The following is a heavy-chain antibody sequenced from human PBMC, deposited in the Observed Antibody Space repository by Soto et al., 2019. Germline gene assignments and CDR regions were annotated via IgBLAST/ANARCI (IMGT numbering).Heavy chain of an antibody. Sequence: PSETLSLTCAVYGGSFSGYYWSWIRQPPGKGLEWIGEINHSGSTNYNPSLKSRVTISVDTSKNQFSLKLSSVTAADTAVYYCARGVLLWFPPNHRFDYWGQGTLVTVSS. CDR1: GGSFSGYY. J-gene: IGHJ4*02. V-gene: IGHV4-34*01. CDR2: INHSGST. D-gene: IGHD3-10*01. CDR3: ARGVLLWFPPNHRFDY.